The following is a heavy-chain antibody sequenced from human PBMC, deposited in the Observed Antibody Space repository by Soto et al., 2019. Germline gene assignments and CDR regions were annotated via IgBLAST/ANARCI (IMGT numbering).Heavy chain of an antibody. J-gene: IGHJ4*02. CDR2: INHSGST. CDR3: ARVDTYYDFWSGYYTGLGAIGY. Sequence: QVQLQQWGAGLLKPSETLSLTCAVYGGSFSGYYWSWIRQPPGKGLEWIGEINHSGSTNYNPSLQSRVTISVDTSKNQFSLKLSSVTAADTAVYYCARVDTYYDFWSGYYTGLGAIGYWGQGTLVTVSS. V-gene: IGHV4-34*01. D-gene: IGHD3-3*01. CDR1: GGSFSGYY.